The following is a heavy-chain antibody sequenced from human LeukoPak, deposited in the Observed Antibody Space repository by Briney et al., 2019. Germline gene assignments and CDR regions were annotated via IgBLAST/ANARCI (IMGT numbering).Heavy chain of an antibody. CDR3: ARPLRCSGNNCYMDNWFDP. Sequence: PSETLSLTCTVSGGSISSYYWSWIRQPPGKGLEWIGYIYYSGSTNYNPSLKSRVTISVDTSKNQFSLKLSSVTAADTAVYYCARPLRCSGNNCYMDNWFDPWGQGTLVTVSS. CDR1: GGSISSYY. CDR2: IYYSGST. V-gene: IGHV4-59*08. J-gene: IGHJ5*02. D-gene: IGHD2-2*02.